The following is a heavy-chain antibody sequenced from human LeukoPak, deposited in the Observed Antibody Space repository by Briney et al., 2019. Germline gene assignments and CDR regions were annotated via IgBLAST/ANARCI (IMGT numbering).Heavy chain of an antibody. D-gene: IGHD6-13*01. CDR3: ARDFSSSWYYFDS. J-gene: IGHJ4*02. V-gene: IGHV3-23*01. CDR2: ISGSGGST. CDR1: GFTFSSYA. Sequence: GGSLGLSCAASGFTFSSYAMSWVRQAPGKGLEWVSVISGSGGSTYSADSVKGRFTISRDNAKNTLYLQMNSLRAEDTAVYYCARDFSSSWYYFDSWGQGTLVTVSS.